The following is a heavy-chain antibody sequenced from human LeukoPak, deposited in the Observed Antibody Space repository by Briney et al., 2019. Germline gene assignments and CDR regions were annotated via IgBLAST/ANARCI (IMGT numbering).Heavy chain of an antibody. CDR3: TRDPPLTRGYGMDV. J-gene: IGHJ6*02. V-gene: IGHV3-66*01. D-gene: IGHD3-9*01. Sequence: PGGSLRLSCAASGFIVNTCYMSWVRRARGKGLEWVSVIYTGETTFYADSVKGRFTISRDNSKNTVYLQMNSLRADDTAVYYCTRDPPLTRGYGMDVWGQGTTVTVSS. CDR1: GFIVNTCY. CDR2: IYTGETT.